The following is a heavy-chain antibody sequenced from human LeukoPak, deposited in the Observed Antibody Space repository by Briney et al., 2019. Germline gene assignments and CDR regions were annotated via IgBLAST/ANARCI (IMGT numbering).Heavy chain of an antibody. CDR3: AKVHYYDSSGLDPYFDY. CDR1: GFTFSSYG. V-gene: IGHV3-30*18. D-gene: IGHD3-22*01. CDR2: ISYDGSNK. J-gene: IGHJ4*02. Sequence: GGSLRLSCAASGFTFSSYGMHWVRQAPGKGLEWVAVISYDGSNKYYADSVKGRFTISRDNSKNTLYLQMNSLRAEDTAVYYCAKVHYYDSSGLDPYFDYWGQGTLVTVSS.